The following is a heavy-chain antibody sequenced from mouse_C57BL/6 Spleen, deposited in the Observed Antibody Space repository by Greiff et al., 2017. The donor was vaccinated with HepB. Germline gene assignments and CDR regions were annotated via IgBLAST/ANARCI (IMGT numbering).Heavy chain of an antibody. V-gene: IGHV2-5*01. CDR1: GFSFTSYG. D-gene: IGHD2-4*01. CDR3: AKEGYDYDGGYFDY. CDR2: IWRGGST. J-gene: IGHJ2*01. Sequence: VQLQQSGPGLVQPSQSLSITCTVSGFSFTSYGVHWVRQSPGKGLEWLGVIWRGGSTDYNAAFMSRLSITKDNSKSQVFFKMNSLQADDTAIYYCAKEGYDYDGGYFDYWGQGTTLTVSS.